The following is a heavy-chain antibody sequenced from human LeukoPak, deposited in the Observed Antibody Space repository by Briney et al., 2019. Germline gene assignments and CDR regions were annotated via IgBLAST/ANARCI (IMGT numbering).Heavy chain of an antibody. CDR2: INTDGSST. CDR1: GFTLSSFW. D-gene: IGHD3-22*01. Sequence: GGSLRLSCAASGFTLSSFWMHWVRQAPGKGLVWLSRINTDGSSTTYADSAKGRFTISRDNAKNTLYFQMNSLRVEDTAVYYCARVRGYDTSDYDYWGQGTLVTVSS. CDR3: ARVRGYDTSDYDY. J-gene: IGHJ4*02. V-gene: IGHV3-74*01.